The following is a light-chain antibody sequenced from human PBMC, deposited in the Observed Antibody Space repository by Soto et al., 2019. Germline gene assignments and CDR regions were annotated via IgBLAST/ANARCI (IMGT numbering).Light chain of an antibody. CDR3: QQSYGNPIT. CDR1: QSISSY. V-gene: IGKV1-39*01. CDR2: VAS. J-gene: IGKJ5*01. Sequence: DIQMTQSPSSLSASVGDRVTITCRASQSISSYLNWYQQKPGQAPNLLIYVASSLHSEVPSRFSGSGSGTDFTLTITSLQPEDFATYYCQQSYGNPITFGQGTRLEI.